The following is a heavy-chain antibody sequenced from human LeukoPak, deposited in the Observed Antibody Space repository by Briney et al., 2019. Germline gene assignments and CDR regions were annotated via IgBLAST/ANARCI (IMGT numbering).Heavy chain of an antibody. CDR2: ISYDGSNK. V-gene: IGHV3-30*04. CDR1: GFTFSSYA. CDR3: ARDKLRGSAGNYYYMDV. J-gene: IGHJ6*03. Sequence: GGSLRLSCAASGFTFSSYATHWVRQAPGKGLEWVAVISYDGSNKYYADSVKARFTISRDNSKNTLYLQMNSLSADDTAVYYCARDKLRGSAGNYYYMDVWGKGTTVTVSS. D-gene: IGHD1-26*01.